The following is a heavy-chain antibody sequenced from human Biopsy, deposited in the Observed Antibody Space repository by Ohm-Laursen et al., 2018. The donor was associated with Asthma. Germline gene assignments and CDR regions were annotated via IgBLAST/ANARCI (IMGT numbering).Heavy chain of an antibody. CDR3: ARLAYGSGSFFDF. D-gene: IGHD3-10*01. Sequence: GESLKISCKASGYIFANYWIGWVRQMPGKGLEWLGIIFPGDSDTIYSPSSQGQVTISADKSISTAYLQWSSLKASDTAIYYCARLAYGSGSFFDFWGQGTLVTVSS. CDR2: IFPGDSDT. V-gene: IGHV5-51*01. J-gene: IGHJ4*02. CDR1: GYIFANYW.